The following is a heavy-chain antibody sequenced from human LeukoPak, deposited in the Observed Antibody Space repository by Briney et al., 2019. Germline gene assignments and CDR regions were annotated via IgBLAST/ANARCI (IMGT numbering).Heavy chain of an antibody. V-gene: IGHV3-48*02. D-gene: IGHD3-3*01. CDR2: ISSSSTI. Sequence: GGSLRLSCAASGFTFSSYSMNWVRQAPGKGLEWVSYISSSSTIYYADSVKGRFTISRDNAKNSLFLQMNSLRDEDTAVYYCARGDYDFWSGYLHYYYGMDVWGQGTTVTVSS. CDR3: ARGDYDFWSGYLHYYYGMDV. CDR1: GFTFSSYS. J-gene: IGHJ6*02.